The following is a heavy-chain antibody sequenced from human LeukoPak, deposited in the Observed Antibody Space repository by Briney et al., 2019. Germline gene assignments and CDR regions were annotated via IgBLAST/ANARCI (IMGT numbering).Heavy chain of an antibody. J-gene: IGHJ4*02. CDR1: DGSISSGGYY. Sequence: SQTLSLTCTVSDGSISSGGYYWSWIRQHPGKGLEWIGYIYYSGTTYYNPSLKRRLTISIDTSKNQFSLKVTSVTAADTAVYYCARAAQNWNNAPYFDFWGQGTRVTVSS. CDR3: ARAAQNWNNAPYFDF. CDR2: IYYSGTT. D-gene: IGHD1/OR15-1a*01. V-gene: IGHV4-31*03.